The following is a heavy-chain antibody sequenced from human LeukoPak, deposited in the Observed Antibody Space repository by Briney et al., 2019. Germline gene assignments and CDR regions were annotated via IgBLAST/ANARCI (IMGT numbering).Heavy chain of an antibody. CDR1: GFTFTTYS. CDR3: ARGHTAVTRHFDF. Sequence: PGGSLRLSCEASGFTFTTYSMTWVRQAPGRGLEWVSIISSGSSAIFSADALKGRFTISRDDAKNLLYLDMNSLRAEDTAVYYCARGHTAVTRHFDFWGQGTLVTVSS. J-gene: IGHJ4*02. V-gene: IGHV3-21*01. D-gene: IGHD4-17*01. CDR2: ISSGSSAI.